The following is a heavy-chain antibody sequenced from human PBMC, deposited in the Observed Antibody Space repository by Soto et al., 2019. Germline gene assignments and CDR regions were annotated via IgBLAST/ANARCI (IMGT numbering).Heavy chain of an antibody. CDR3: AKETAGIGIPLFDH. CDR2: VSDDGGA. V-gene: IGHV3-23*01. CDR1: GFPLTTYA. J-gene: IGHJ4*02. D-gene: IGHD6-13*01. Sequence: RLSCAASGFPLTTYALSWVRQAPGKRLEWVSAVSDDGGAHYASSVMGRFIVSRDLSKSTVYLEINGLTAEDTALYYCAKETAGIGIPLFDHWGQGIMVTVSS.